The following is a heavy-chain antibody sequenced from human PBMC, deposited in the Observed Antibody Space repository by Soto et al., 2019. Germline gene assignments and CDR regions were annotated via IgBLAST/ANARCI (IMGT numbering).Heavy chain of an antibody. V-gene: IGHV4-30-4*01. D-gene: IGHD3-22*01. J-gene: IGHJ4*02. Sequence: PSETLSLTCTVSGGSISSGDYYWGWIRQPPGKGLEWIGYIYYSGSTYYNPSLNSRVTISVDTSKHQFSLKPSSVTAADTAVYYCARDRPHYYDSSGYYLDYWGQGTLVTVSS. CDR3: ARDRPHYYDSSGYYLDY. CDR1: GGSISSGDYY. CDR2: IYYSGST.